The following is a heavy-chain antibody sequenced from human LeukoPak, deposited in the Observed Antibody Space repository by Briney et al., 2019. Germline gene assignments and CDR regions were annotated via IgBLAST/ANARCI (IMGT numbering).Heavy chain of an antibody. V-gene: IGHV3-30*02. CDR2: IRYDGSNK. Sequence: GGSLRLSCAASGFTFSSYGMHWVRQAPGKGLEWVAFIRYDGSNKYYADSVKGRFTISRDNSKNTLYLQMNSLRAEDTAVYYCAKTRTVWSGYPTRDYWGQGTLVTVSS. J-gene: IGHJ4*02. CDR3: AKTRTVWSGYPTRDY. CDR1: GFTFSSYG. D-gene: IGHD3-3*01.